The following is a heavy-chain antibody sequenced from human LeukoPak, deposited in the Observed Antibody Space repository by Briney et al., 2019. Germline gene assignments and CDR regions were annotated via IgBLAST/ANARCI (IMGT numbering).Heavy chain of an antibody. CDR1: GFTFSRYD. CDR3: ARETPRRGETRDGYR. D-gene: IGHD5-24*01. V-gene: IGHV3-48*04. J-gene: IGHJ4*02. Sequence: GGSLRLSCAASGFTFSRYDMNWVRQAPGKGLEWVSYIRSSSSVIYYADSVRGRFAISRDNAKNSLSLQMNSLRAEDTAVYYCARETPRRGETRDGYRWGQGTLVTVSS. CDR2: IRSSSSVI.